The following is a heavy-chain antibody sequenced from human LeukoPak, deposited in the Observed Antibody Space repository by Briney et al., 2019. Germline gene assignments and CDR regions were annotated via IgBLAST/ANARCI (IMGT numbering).Heavy chain of an antibody. Sequence: PGGSLRLSCAASGFTFSTYNMNWVRQAPGKGLEWVSYISSTGNTIYYADSVKGRFTISRDNAENSLSLQMNSLRDEDAAVYYCARDYGSHGEYFDYWGQGTLVTVSS. D-gene: IGHD4-17*01. CDR2: ISSTGNTI. V-gene: IGHV3-48*02. CDR3: ARDYGSHGEYFDY. CDR1: GFTFSTYN. J-gene: IGHJ4*02.